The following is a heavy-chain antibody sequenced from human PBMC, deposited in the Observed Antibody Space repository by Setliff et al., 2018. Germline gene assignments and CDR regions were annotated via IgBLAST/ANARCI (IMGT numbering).Heavy chain of an antibody. CDR2: ISAVNSGT. CDR1: GFTFNNYA. V-gene: IGHV3-23*01. J-gene: IGHJ3*01. Sequence: GGSLRLSCEASGFTFNNYAMSWARQAPGKGLEWVSFISAVNSGTYYIDSVKGRFTISRDNSKNTLYLQMDSLRGEDTAVYYCVRDRWKVMVNKGDDAFDLWGQGTMVTVSS. D-gene: IGHD5-18*01. CDR3: VRDRWKVMVNKGDDAFDL.